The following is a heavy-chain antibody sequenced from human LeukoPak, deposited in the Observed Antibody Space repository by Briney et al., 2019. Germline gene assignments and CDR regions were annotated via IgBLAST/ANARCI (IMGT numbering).Heavy chain of an antibody. CDR1: GLTFSNYA. Sequence: GGSLILSCAASGLTFSNYAMSWVRQAPGKGLEWVSAISESGTGTYYADSVKSRFTISRDNSKNTLSLQMNSLRAEDTAVYYCAREPRWEYYYDSSGYPPTPSDAFDIWGQGTMVTVSS. V-gene: IGHV3-23*01. CDR3: AREPRWEYYYDSSGYPPTPSDAFDI. D-gene: IGHD3-22*01. J-gene: IGHJ3*02. CDR2: ISESGTGT.